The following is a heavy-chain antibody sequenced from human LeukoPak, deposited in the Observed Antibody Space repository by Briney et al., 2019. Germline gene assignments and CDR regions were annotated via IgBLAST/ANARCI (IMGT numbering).Heavy chain of an antibody. D-gene: IGHD2-21*02. Sequence: ASVKVSCKASGYTFTGYYMHWVRQAPGQGLEWMGWINPNSGGTNYAQKFQGRVTMTRDTSISTAYMELSRLRSDDTAVYYCARGVAPAYCGGDCYSGGYWGQGTLVTVSS. J-gene: IGHJ4*02. CDR1: GYTFTGYY. CDR3: ARGVAPAYCGGDCYSGGY. V-gene: IGHV1-2*02. CDR2: INPNSGGT.